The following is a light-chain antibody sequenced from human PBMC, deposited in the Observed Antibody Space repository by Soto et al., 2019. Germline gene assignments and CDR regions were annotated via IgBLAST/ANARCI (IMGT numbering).Light chain of an antibody. Sequence: DIQMTQSPSPLSGSVGDRVTTTCRASQTISSWLAWYQQKPGKAPKLMIYKASTLKSGVPSRFSGSGSGTEFTLTISSLQPDDVATYYCQHYNSYSEALGQGTKVDI. J-gene: IGKJ1*01. V-gene: IGKV1-5*03. CDR1: QTISSW. CDR2: KAS. CDR3: QHYNSYSEA.